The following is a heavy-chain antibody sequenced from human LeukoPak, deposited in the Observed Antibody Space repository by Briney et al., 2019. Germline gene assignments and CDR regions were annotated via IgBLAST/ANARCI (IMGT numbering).Heavy chain of an antibody. CDR3: AKDLHGGDCCGNHY. CDR2: ISGSGGST. CDR1: GFTFSNYA. V-gene: IGHV3-23*01. J-gene: IGHJ4*02. D-gene: IGHD2-21*02. Sequence: GGSLRLSCAASGFTFSNYAMSWVRQAPGKGLEWVSAISGSGGSTYYADSVKGRFTISRDNSKNTLYLQMNSLRAEDTAVYYCAKDLHGGDCCGNHYWAQGTLVTVSS.